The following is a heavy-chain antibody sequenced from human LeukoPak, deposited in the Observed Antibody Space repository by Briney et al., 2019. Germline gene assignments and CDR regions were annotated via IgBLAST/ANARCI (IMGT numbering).Heavy chain of an antibody. V-gene: IGHV3-11*06. D-gene: IGHD1-14*01. CDR2: ISGNGGYT. CDR3: ARGGRKDALDY. Sequence: GGSLRLSCAASGFTFSDYYMSWIRQAPGKGLEWVSYISGNGGYTNYADSVKGRFTISRDSAKSSLYLQMDILRAEDTAVYYCARGGRKDALDYWGQGTLVTVSS. J-gene: IGHJ4*02. CDR1: GFTFSDYY.